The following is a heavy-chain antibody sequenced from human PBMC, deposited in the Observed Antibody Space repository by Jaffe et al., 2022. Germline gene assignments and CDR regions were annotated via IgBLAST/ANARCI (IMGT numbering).Heavy chain of an antibody. Sequence: QLQLQESGPGLVKPSETLSLTCTVSGGSISSSSYYWGWIRQPPGKGLEWIGSIYYSGSTYYNPSLKSRVTISVDTSKNQFSLKLSSVTAADTAVYYCARRIGYCSGGSCWAAPFDYWGQGTLVTVSS. CDR2: IYYSGST. J-gene: IGHJ4*02. D-gene: IGHD2-15*01. V-gene: IGHV4-39*01. CDR1: GGSISSSSYY. CDR3: ARRIGYCSGGSCWAAPFDY.